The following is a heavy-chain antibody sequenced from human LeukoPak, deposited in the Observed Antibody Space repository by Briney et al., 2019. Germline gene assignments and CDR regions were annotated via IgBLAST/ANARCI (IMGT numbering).Heavy chain of an antibody. CDR1: GLPFSDYY. V-gene: IGHV3-11*03. CDR3: AAWTAADF. Sequence: PGGSLRLSCVASGLPFSDYYMNWIRQAPGKGLEWISYISSSSSYTDYADSVKGRFTISRDNAKSALYLQMNSLRLEDTAVYYCAAWTAADFWGQGTLVTVSS. D-gene: IGHD6-13*01. J-gene: IGHJ4*02. CDR2: ISSSSSYT.